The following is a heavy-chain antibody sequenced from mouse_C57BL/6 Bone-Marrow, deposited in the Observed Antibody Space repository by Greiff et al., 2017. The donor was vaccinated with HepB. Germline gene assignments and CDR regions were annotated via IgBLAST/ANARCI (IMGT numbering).Heavy chain of an antibody. CDR1: GFNIKDDY. Sequence: VQLQQSGAELVRPGASVKLSCTASGFNIKDDYMHWVKQRPEQGLEWIGWIDPENGDTEYASKFQGKATITADTSSNTAYLQLSSLTSEDTAVYYCTTRTHITTVVAKDYFDYWGQGTTLTVSS. J-gene: IGHJ2*01. CDR3: TTRTHITTVVAKDYFDY. CDR2: IDPENGDT. V-gene: IGHV14-4*01. D-gene: IGHD1-1*01.